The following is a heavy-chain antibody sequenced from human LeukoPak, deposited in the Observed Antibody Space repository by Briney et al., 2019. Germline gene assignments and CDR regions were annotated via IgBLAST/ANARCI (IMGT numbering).Heavy chain of an antibody. Sequence: GGSLRLSCAASGFTFSSYSMNWVRQAPGKGLEWVAVIWYDGSNKYYADSVKGRFTISRDNSKNTLYLQMNSLRAEDTAVYYCARGFDSSGYPDAFDIWGQGTMVTVSS. D-gene: IGHD3-22*01. J-gene: IGHJ3*02. CDR3: ARGFDSSGYPDAFDI. CDR1: GFTFSSYS. V-gene: IGHV3-33*08. CDR2: IWYDGSNK.